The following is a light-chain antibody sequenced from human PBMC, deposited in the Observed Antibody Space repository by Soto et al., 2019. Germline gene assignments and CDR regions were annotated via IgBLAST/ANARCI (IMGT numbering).Light chain of an antibody. CDR1: QTISSF. Sequence: DIQMTQSPSFLSASLGDRVTITCRASQTISSFLYWYQQRPGKAPKLLIYATSNLHSGVPSRFSGAGSGTDFTLTINSLQPEDCATYYCQQSYSTPYTFGQGTKL. CDR2: ATS. V-gene: IGKV1-39*01. J-gene: IGKJ2*01. CDR3: QQSYSTPYT.